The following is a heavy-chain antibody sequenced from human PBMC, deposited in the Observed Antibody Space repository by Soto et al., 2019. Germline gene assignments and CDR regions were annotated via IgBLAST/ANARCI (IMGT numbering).Heavy chain of an antibody. CDR1: GGSVSSGSYY. CDR3: ARGDSSSWWGYGMDV. CDR2: IYYSGST. V-gene: IGHV4-61*01. D-gene: IGHD6-13*01. J-gene: IGHJ6*02. Sequence: SETLSLTCTVSGGSVSSGSYYWSWIRQPPGKGLEWIGYIYYSGSTNYNPSLKSRVTISVDTSKNQFSLKLSSVTAADTAVYYCARGDSSSWWGYGMDVWGQGTTVTVSS.